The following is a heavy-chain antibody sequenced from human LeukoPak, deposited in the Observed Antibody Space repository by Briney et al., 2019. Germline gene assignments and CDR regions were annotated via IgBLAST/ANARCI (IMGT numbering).Heavy chain of an antibody. CDR2: IYHSGST. V-gene: IGHV4-30-2*01. D-gene: IGHD3-22*01. J-gene: IGHJ3*02. CDR3: ASHSSSRYYYDSSGYYYGAFDI. CDR1: GGSISSGGYS. Sequence: SQTLSLTCAVSGGSISSGGYSWSWIRQQPGKGLEWIGYIYHSGSTYYNPSLKSRVTISVDRSKNQFSLKLSSVTAADTAVYYCASHSSSRYYYDSSGYYYGAFDIWGQGTMVTVSS.